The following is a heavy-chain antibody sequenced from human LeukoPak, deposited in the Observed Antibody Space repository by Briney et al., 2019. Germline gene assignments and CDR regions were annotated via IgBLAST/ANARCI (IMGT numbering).Heavy chain of an antibody. CDR2: ISWNSGSI. J-gene: IGHJ4*02. D-gene: IGHD2-8*01. CDR3: AKGGRGMVYANFDY. Sequence: GGSLRLSCAASGFTFDDYAMHWVRQAPGKGLEWVSGISWNSGSIGYADSVKGRFTISRDNAKNSLYLQMNSLRAEDMALYYCAKGGRGMVYANFDYWGQGTLVTVSS. V-gene: IGHV3-9*03. CDR1: GFTFDDYA.